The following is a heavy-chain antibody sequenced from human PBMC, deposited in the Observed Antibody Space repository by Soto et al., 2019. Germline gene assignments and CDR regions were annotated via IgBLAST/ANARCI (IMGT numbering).Heavy chain of an antibody. CDR3: ARDVDY. CDR2: ISYDGSNK. V-gene: IGHV3-30-3*01. CDR1: GFTFSSYA. J-gene: IGHJ4*02. Sequence: HPGGSLRLSCAASGFTFSSYAMHWVRQAPGKGLEWVVVISYDGSNKYYADSVKGRFTISRDNSKNTLYLQMNSLRAEDTAVYYCARDVDYWGQGTLVTVSS.